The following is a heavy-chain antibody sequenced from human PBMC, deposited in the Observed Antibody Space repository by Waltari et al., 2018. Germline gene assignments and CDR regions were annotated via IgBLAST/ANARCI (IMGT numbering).Heavy chain of an antibody. V-gene: IGHV3-15*01. Sequence: RLSCVASGFGFKAAWLPWVRQAPGKGLEWVGRIKSQSDGATTDFAASVRGRFSISRDDSQNMVFLQMNSLKSEDSAVYYCVRESFGNDNWGQGTLVTVSS. D-gene: IGHD3-10*01. J-gene: IGHJ4*02. CDR1: GFGFKAAW. CDR2: IKSQSDGATT. CDR3: VRESFGNDN.